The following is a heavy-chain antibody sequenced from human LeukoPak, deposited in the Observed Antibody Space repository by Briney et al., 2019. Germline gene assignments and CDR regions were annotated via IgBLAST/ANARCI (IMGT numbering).Heavy chain of an antibody. J-gene: IGHJ5*02. CDR1: GYTFTGYY. V-gene: IGHV1-2*02. CDR2: INPNSGGT. CDR3: ARSQAGYCSGGSCYSMVLGIDP. Sequence: ASVKVSCKASGYTFTGYYMHWVRQAPGRGLEWMGWINPNSGGTNYAQKFQGRVTMTRDTSISTAYMELSRLRSDDTAVYYCARSQAGYCSGGSCYSMVLGIDPWGQGTLVTVSS. D-gene: IGHD2-15*01.